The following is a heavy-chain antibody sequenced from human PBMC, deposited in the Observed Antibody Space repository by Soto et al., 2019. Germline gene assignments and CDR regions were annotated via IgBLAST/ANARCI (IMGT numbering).Heavy chain of an antibody. J-gene: IGHJ4*02. V-gene: IGHV3-49*03. CDR3: TRDPPLDY. CDR1: GGTLGECS. Sequence: GGSLRVWWRGSGGTLGECSMSGCRQAPGKGREWVGFIRSKAYGGTTEYAASVKGRFTISRDDSKSIAYLQMNSLKTEDTAVYYCTRDPPLDYWGQGPLVTVSS. CDR2: IRSKAYGGTT.